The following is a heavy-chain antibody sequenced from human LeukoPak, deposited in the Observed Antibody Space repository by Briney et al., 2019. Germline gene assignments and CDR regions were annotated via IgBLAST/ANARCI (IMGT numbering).Heavy chain of an antibody. CDR2: IWYDGSNK. D-gene: IGHD6-13*01. CDR3: ARESSSSSYGGLIDY. V-gene: IGHV3-33*01. CDR1: GFTFSSYG. Sequence: PGGSLRLSCAASGFTFSSYGMHWVRQAPGKGLEWVAVIWYDGSNKYYADSVKGRFTISRDNSKNTLFLQMNSLRAEDTAVYYCARESSSSSYGGLIDYWGQGTLVTVSS. J-gene: IGHJ4*02.